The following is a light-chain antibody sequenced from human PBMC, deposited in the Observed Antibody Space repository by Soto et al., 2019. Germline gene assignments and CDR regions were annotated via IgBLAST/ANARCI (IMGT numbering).Light chain of an antibody. CDR3: QQYTGPPTT. CDR1: QRVASN. Sequence: EIVMTQSPATLTVAPGERATLSCRASQRVASNLAWYQQKPGQAPRLLIYGASTRATGIPARFSGSGSGTEFTLAISSLQSEDFAVYYCQQYTGPPTTFGQGTRLAI. V-gene: IGKV3-15*01. J-gene: IGKJ5*01. CDR2: GAS.